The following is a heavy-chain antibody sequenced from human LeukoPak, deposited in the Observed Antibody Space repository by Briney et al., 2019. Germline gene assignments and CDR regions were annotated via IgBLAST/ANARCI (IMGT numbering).Heavy chain of an antibody. D-gene: IGHD3-3*01. CDR1: GFTFSNYG. CDR2: IYDDGTKE. J-gene: IGHJ4*02. Sequence: GGSLRLSCAASGFTFSNYGMHWVRQAPGKGLEWVAVIYDDGTKEYFADSVKGRFTISRDNSKNTVLLQMNSLRAEDTAMFYCARDFKSGYVDSWGQGTLVTVYS. CDR3: ARDFKSGYVDS. V-gene: IGHV3-33*01.